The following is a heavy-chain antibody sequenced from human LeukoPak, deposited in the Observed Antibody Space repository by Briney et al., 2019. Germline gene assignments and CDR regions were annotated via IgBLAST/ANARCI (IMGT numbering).Heavy chain of an antibody. Sequence: SETLSLTCTVSGGSISNHYWSWIRQPPGKGLEWIGYIYYSGSPNYNPSLRSRVTTSRDTPKNQFSLTLSSMTAADTATYYCVRASVDSGGAFDVWGQGTVVTVSS. CDR2: IYYSGSP. D-gene: IGHD5-12*01. CDR1: GGSISNHY. V-gene: IGHV4-59*11. CDR3: VRASVDSGGAFDV. J-gene: IGHJ3*01.